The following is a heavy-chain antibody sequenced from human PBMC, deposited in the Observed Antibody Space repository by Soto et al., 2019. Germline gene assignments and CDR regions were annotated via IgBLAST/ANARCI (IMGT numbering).Heavy chain of an antibody. CDR3: AREGRHFDY. Sequence: SVKVSFKASGGTFSSYAISWVRQAPGQGLEWMGGINPIFGTPHYAQKYQGRVTITADTFTNTAYMELTRLTSDDTVVYFCAREGRHFDYWGQGTLVTVSS. J-gene: IGHJ4*02. V-gene: IGHV1-69*06. CDR1: GGTFSSYA. CDR2: INPIFGTP.